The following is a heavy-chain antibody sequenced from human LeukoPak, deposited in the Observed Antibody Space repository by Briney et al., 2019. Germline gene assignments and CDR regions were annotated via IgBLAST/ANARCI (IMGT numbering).Heavy chain of an antibody. J-gene: IGHJ5*02. CDR1: GGSISSYY. CDR2: IYYSGST. V-gene: IGHV4-59*01. D-gene: IGHD3-9*01. CDR3: ARSYYDILTGLWNWFDP. Sequence: SGTLSLTCTVSGGSISSYYWSWIRQPPGKGLEWIGYIYYSGSTNYNPSLKSRVTISVDTSKNQFSPKLSSVTAADTAVYYCARSYYDILTGLWNWFDPWGQGTLVTVSS.